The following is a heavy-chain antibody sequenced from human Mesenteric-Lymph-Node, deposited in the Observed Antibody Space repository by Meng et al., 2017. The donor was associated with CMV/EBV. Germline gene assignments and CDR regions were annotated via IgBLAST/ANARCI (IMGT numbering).Heavy chain of an antibody. Sequence: SETLSLTCTVSGGSVRSGTNYWSWIRQPPGKELEWIGYIYYLGSTNYNPSLKSRVTMSVDTSRNQFSQKMSSVTAADTAVYYCASEGKEGDFDYWGQGSLVTVSS. J-gene: IGHJ4*02. V-gene: IGHV4-61*01. CDR3: ASEGKEGDFDY. D-gene: IGHD1-26*01. CDR1: GGSVRSGTNY. CDR2: IYYLGST.